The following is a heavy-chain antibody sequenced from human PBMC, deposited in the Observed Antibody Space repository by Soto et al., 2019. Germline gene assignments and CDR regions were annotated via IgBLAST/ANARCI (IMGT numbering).Heavy chain of an antibody. V-gene: IGHV2-5*01. CDR3: AHSGPRVTICGVVILFDP. CDR1: GFSLSSSGVA. Sequence: SGPTLVNPTQTLTLTCTFSGFSLSSSGVAVGWIRQPPGKALEWLASIYWNDDEHYSPSLKSRLTITKDTSKNQVVLTMTNMDPMDTATYYCAHSGPRVTICGVVILFDPWGQGTLVTVSS. D-gene: IGHD3-3*01. CDR2: IYWNDDE. J-gene: IGHJ5*02.